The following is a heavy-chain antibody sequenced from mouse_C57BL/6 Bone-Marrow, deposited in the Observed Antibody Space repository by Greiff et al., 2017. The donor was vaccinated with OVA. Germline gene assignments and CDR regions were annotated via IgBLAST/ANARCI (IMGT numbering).Heavy chain of an antibody. V-gene: IGHV5-6*01. CDR1: GFTFSSYG. D-gene: IGHD1-1*01. CDR2: ISSGGSYT. Sequence: EVQVVESGGDLVKPGGSLKLSCAASGFTFSSYGMSWVRQTPDKRLEWVATISSGGSYTYYPDSVKGRFTLSRDNAKNNLYLQMSSLKAEETAMYDWARHTGGCAYWGQGTRVTVSA. CDR3: ARHTGGCAY. J-gene: IGHJ3*01.